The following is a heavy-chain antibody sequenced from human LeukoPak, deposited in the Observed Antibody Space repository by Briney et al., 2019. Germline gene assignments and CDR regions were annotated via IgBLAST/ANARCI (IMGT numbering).Heavy chain of an antibody. J-gene: IGHJ5*02. V-gene: IGHV4-34*01. D-gene: IGHD3-10*01. CDR1: GGSFSGSY. CDR3: ARVRVWFGHNWIDP. Sequence: SETLSLTCVVNGGSFSGSYWSWIRQPPGKGLEWIGESNDSGSTKYNSSLKSRVTISVDTSKKQFSLTLSSVTAADTAVYYCARVRVWFGHNWIDPWGQGTLVTVSS. CDR2: SNDSGST.